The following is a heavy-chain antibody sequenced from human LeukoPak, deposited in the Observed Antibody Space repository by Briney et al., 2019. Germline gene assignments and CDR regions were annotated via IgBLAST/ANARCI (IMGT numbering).Heavy chain of an antibody. CDR3: ASGGYCSSTSCTVGWFDP. CDR1: GGSISSYY. Sequence: SETLSLTCTVSGGSISSYYWSWIRQPAGKGLEWIGRIYTSGSTNYNPSLKGRVTMSVDTSKNQFSLKLSSVTAADTAVYYCASGGYCSSTSCTVGWFDPWGQGTLVTVSS. D-gene: IGHD2-2*01. J-gene: IGHJ5*02. V-gene: IGHV4-4*07. CDR2: IYTSGST.